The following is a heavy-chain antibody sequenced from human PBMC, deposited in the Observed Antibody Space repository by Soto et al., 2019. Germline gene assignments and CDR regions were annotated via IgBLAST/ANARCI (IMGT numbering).Heavy chain of an antibody. CDR2: ISGSGGST. D-gene: IGHD1-7*01. CDR1: GFTFSSYA. Sequence: EVQLLESGGGLVQPGGSLRLSCAASGFTFSSYAMNWVRQAPGKGLEWVSVISGSGGSTYYADSVKGRFTISRDNSKNTLDLQMNSLRAEDTAVYYCAKRGTGTYVDYWGQGTLGTVSS. V-gene: IGHV3-23*01. J-gene: IGHJ4*02. CDR3: AKRGTGTYVDY.